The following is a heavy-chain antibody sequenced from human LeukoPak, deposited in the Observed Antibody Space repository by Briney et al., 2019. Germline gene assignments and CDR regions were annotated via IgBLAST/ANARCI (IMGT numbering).Heavy chain of an antibody. CDR3: ARDLYGGYGDY. CDR2: ISGSGSST. J-gene: IGHJ4*02. Sequence: GGSLRLSCAASGFTFSTYAMSWVRQAPGKGLEWVSVISGSGSSTYYADSVKGRFTISRDNAKNSLYLQMNSLRAEDTAVYYCARDLYGGYGDYWGQGTLVTVSS. D-gene: IGHD5-12*01. CDR1: GFTFSTYA. V-gene: IGHV3-23*01.